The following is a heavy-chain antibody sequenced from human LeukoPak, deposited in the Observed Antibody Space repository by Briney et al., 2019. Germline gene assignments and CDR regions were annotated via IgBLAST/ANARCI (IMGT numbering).Heavy chain of an antibody. CDR2: INHSGST. V-gene: IGHV4-34*01. J-gene: IGHJ6*02. CDR1: GGSFSGYY. CDR3: ARGGYCSSTSCRRVHYYYGMDV. Sequence: PSETLSLTCAVYGGSFSGYYWSWIRQPPGKGLEWIGEINHSGSTNYNPSLKSRVTISVDTSKNQFSLKLSSVTAADTAVYYCARGGYCSSTSCRRVHYYYGMDVWGQGTTVTVSS. D-gene: IGHD2-2*01.